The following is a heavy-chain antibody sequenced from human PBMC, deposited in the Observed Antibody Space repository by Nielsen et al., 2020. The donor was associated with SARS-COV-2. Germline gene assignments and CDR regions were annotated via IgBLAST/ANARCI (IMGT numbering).Heavy chain of an antibody. J-gene: IGHJ6*02. CDR1: GDSITSYY. Sequence: SETLSLTCTVSGDSITSYYWTWIRQPPGKGLEWIGYVHYSGSTYYNPSLKSRVSISVDTSKNQFSLNLSSVTAADTAMYYCARYYVSGMYGMDVWGPGTTVTVSS. D-gene: IGHD3-10*01. V-gene: IGHV4-59*08. CDR3: ARYYVSGMYGMDV. CDR2: VHYSGST.